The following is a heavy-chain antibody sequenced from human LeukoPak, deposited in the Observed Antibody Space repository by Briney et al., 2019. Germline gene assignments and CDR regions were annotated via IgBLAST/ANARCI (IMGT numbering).Heavy chain of an antibody. D-gene: IGHD1-26*01. J-gene: IGHJ4*02. CDR2: ITGNGATT. V-gene: IGHV3-23*01. CDR3: ARGYRGLSDY. CDR1: GFSFSNYG. Sequence: GGSLRLSCAASGFSFSNYGMNWVRQAPGKGLEWVSGITGNGATTYYADSVKGRFTISRDNSRNTVYLQMNSLRAEDTAVYYCARGYRGLSDYWGQGTLVTVSS.